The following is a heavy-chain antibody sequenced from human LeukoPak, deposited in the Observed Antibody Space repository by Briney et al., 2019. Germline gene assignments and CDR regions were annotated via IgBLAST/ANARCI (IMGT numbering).Heavy chain of an antibody. CDR3: MPPPIAATGK. CDR2: IYSGGST. CDR1: GFTVSSNY. D-gene: IGHD6-13*01. J-gene: IGHJ4*02. V-gene: IGHV3-66*01. Sequence: GGSLRLSCAPSGFTVSSNYMSWVRQAPGKGLEWVSVIYSGGSTYYADSVKGRFTISRDNSKNTLYLQMNSLRAEDTAVYYCMPPPIAATGKWGQGTLVTVSS.